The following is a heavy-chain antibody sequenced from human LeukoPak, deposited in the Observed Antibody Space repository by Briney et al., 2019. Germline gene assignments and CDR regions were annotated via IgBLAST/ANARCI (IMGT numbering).Heavy chain of an antibody. CDR1: GGSFSGYY. Sequence: SETLSLTCAVYGGSFSGYYWSWIRQPPGKGLEWIGEINHSGSTNYNPSLKSRVTISVDTSKNQFSLKLSSVTAADTAVYYCARMRGYYYGSGSHFDPWGQGTLVTVSS. J-gene: IGHJ5*02. D-gene: IGHD3-10*01. CDR3: ARMRGYYYGSGSHFDP. V-gene: IGHV4-34*01. CDR2: INHSGST.